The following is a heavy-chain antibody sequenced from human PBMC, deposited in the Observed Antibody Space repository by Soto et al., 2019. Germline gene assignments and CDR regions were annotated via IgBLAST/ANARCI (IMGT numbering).Heavy chain of an antibody. J-gene: IGHJ4*02. V-gene: IGHV1-3*01. CDR3: ARGRRSCTGNNCYTDFDF. Sequence: ASVEVSCKASGYMFTDYGIHWVRQAPGQRLEWLGWIISVNDKTQYSQKFQGRLALTRDTSATTVYMDLYSLGSEDTAVYYCARGRRSCTGNNCYTDFDFWGQGSLVTVS. CDR2: IISVNDKT. CDR1: GYMFTDYG. D-gene: IGHD2-2*02.